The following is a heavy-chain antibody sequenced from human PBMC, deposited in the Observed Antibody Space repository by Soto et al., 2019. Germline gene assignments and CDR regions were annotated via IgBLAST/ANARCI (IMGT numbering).Heavy chain of an antibody. J-gene: IGHJ4*02. V-gene: IGHV5-51*01. CDR1: GYSFTSYW. D-gene: IGHD6-13*01. CDR3: AKLFASAHFDY. CDR2: IYPGDSDT. Sequence: GESLKISCKGSGYSFTSYWIGWVRQMPGKGLEWMGIIYPGDSDTRYSPSFQGQVTISADKSISTAYLQWSSLKTSDTAIYYCAKLFASAHFDYWGQGTLVTVSS.